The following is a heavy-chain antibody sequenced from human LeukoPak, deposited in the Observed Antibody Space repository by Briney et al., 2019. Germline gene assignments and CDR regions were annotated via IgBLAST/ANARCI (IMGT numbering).Heavy chain of an antibody. D-gene: IGHD2-15*01. CDR3: AKDRGYCSGGSCSQFDY. Sequence: GGSLRLSCAASGFTFSSYGMHWVRQAPGKGLEWVAVISYDGSNKYYADSVKGRFTISRDNSKNTLYLQMNSLRAEDTAVYYCAKDRGYCSGGSCSQFDYWGQGTLVTVSS. CDR1: GFTFSSYG. CDR2: ISYDGSNK. V-gene: IGHV3-30*18. J-gene: IGHJ4*02.